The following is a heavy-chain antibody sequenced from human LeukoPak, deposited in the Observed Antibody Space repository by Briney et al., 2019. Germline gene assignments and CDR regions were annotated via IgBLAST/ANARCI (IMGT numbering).Heavy chain of an antibody. J-gene: IGHJ5*02. CDR2: INADDGNT. CDR1: GGTFSSYA. V-gene: IGHV1-3*01. D-gene: IGHD2-2*01. CDR3: ARGIVVKPSANWFDP. Sequence: ASVKVSCKASGGTFSSYAISWVRQAPGRGLEWMGLINADDGNTRYSQRFQGRVTITRDTSANTAYMELSSLRFEDTAVYYCARGIVVKPSANWFDPWGQGTPVTVSS.